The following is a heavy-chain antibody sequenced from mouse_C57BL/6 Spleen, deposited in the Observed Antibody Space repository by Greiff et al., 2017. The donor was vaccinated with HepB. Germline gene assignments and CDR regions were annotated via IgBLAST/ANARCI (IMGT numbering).Heavy chain of an antibody. CDR1: GFTFSDYG. CDR3: ARPYYYGSSGFAY. D-gene: IGHD1-1*01. Sequence: EVNVVESGGGLVKPGGSLKLSCAASGFTFSDYGMHWVRQAPEKGLEWVAYISSGSSTIYYADTVKGRFTISRDNAKNTLFLQMTSLRSEDTAMYYCARPYYYGSSGFAYWGQGTLVTVSA. CDR2: ISSGSSTI. J-gene: IGHJ3*01. V-gene: IGHV5-17*01.